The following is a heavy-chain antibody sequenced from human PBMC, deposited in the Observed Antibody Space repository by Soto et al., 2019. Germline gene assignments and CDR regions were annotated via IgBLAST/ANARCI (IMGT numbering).Heavy chain of an antibody. Sequence: PETLSLTCAVSGDFISSGYYWAWIRRPPGKGLEWIGRLYHSGHTYYNPSLKSRVTIQVDTPTHQLSLKLSSVTAADSAVYYCASTDNVCYHPYFGQGTLVTVSS. CDR3: ASTDNVCYHPY. CDR1: GDFISSGYY. D-gene: IGHD2-8*01. CDR2: LYHSGHT. V-gene: IGHV4-38-2*01. J-gene: IGHJ4*02.